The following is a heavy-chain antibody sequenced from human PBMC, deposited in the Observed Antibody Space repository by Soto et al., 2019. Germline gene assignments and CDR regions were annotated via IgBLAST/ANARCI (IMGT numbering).Heavy chain of an antibody. J-gene: IGHJ5*02. Sequence: ASVKVSCKASGYTFTSYDINWVRQATGQGLEWMGWMNPNSGNTGYAQKFQGRVTMTRNTSISTAYMELSSLRSEDTAVSYCARGSSSGWYPNWFDPWGQGTLVTVSS. CDR1: GYTFTSYD. V-gene: IGHV1-8*01. CDR3: ARGSSSGWYPNWFDP. D-gene: IGHD6-19*01. CDR2: MNPNSGNT.